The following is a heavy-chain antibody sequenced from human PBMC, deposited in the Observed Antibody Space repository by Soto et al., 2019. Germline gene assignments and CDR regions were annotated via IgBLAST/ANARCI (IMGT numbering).Heavy chain of an antibody. CDR1: GFTFSNYA. V-gene: IGHV3-23*01. Sequence: GGSLRLSCAASGFTFSNYAMSWVRQAPGKGLEWVSVVSGSGGTTYYTDSVKGRFTISRDNSKNTLYLQMNSLRAEDTAVYYCAKVYAPGDPSYYYYYYMDVWGKGTTVTVSS. CDR2: VSGSGGTT. D-gene: IGHD2-8*01. J-gene: IGHJ6*03. CDR3: AKVYAPGDPSYYYYYYMDV.